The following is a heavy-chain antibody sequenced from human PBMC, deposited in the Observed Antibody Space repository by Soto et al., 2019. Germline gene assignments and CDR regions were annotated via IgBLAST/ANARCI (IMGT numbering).Heavy chain of an antibody. Sequence: PGGSLRLSCASSGFTFSSYAMSWVRQAPGKGLEWVSAISGSGGSTYYADSVKGRFTISRENAKNSLYLQMNSLRAGDTAVYYCASCITMIVVVIIGWFDPWGQGTLVTVSS. CDR2: ISGSGGST. CDR3: ASCITMIVVVIIGWFDP. CDR1: GFTFSSYA. V-gene: IGHV3-23*01. J-gene: IGHJ5*02. D-gene: IGHD3-22*01.